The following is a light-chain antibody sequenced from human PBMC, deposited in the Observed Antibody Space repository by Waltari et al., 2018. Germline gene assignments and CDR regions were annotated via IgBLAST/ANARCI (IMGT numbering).Light chain of an antibody. Sequence: EIVMTQSPATLSVSPGERATLSCRASQSVRSSLAWYQQKPGHALRHLVYGASTMATGIPARFSGSGSGTEFTLTISSLQSEDFAVYYWQQHNNWWTFGQGTKLEIK. V-gene: IGKV3-15*01. CDR2: GAS. J-gene: IGKJ1*01. CDR3: QQHNNWWT. CDR1: QSVRSS.